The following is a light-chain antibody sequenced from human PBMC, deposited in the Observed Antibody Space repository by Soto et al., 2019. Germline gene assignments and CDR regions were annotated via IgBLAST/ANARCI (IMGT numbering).Light chain of an antibody. V-gene: IGLV1-51*02. J-gene: IGLJ1*01. CDR3: ATWDGSLSVGV. CDR2: ENN. CDR1: SSNLGINF. Sequence: QSVLTQPPSVSAAPEQKVTISCSGGSSNLGINFVSWYQQFPGGVPKLIIYENNKRPSGIPDRITGAKSGTSATLKNNGHQAGDEADYYCATWDGSLSVGVFGGGTKVTVL.